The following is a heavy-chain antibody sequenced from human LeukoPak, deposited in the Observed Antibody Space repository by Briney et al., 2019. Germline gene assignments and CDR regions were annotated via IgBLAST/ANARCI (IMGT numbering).Heavy chain of an antibody. V-gene: IGHV3-21*01. Sequence: PGGSLRLSCAASGFTTIDYGMNWVRQAPGKGLEWVSSISSSGSYIFYADSVKGRFTISRDNAENSLYLQMNSLRAEDTALYYCARAGGLYDGFDIWGQGTMVTVSS. CDR2: ISSSGSYI. CDR3: ARAGGLYDGFDI. CDR1: GFTTIDYG. D-gene: IGHD2-15*01. J-gene: IGHJ3*02.